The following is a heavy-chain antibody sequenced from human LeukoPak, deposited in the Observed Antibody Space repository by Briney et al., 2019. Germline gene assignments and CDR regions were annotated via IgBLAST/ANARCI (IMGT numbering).Heavy chain of an antibody. J-gene: IGHJ4*02. CDR2: IKEDGGEI. D-gene: IGHD4-17*01. Sequence: GGSLRLSCAASGFTFSSYWMSWVRQAPGKGLEWVANIKEDGGEIHFVDSMEGRFTISRDNAKNSLYLQMNSLRAEDTAVYYCARGDYGDFHDYWGQGTLVTVSS. V-gene: IGHV3-7*03. CDR1: GFTFSSYW. CDR3: ARGDYGDFHDY.